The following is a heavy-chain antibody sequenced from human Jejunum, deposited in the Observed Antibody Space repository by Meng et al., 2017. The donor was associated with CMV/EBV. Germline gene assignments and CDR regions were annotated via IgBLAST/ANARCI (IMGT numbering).Heavy chain of an antibody. D-gene: IGHD2-2*01. CDR1: GFTFSSYW. V-gene: IGHV3-7*01. J-gene: IGHJ4*02. CDR2: IKQYGGET. Sequence: GFTFSSYWMNWVSQDPGKGLEWVAHIKQYGGETYYVDSVKGRFTISRDNAKNSLYLQMNSLRAEDTAVYYCASCSTNCLRPFDYWGQGTLVTVSS. CDR3: ASCSTNCLRPFDY.